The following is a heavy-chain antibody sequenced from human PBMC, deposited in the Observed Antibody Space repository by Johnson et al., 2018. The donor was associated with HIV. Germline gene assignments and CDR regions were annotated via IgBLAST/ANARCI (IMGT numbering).Heavy chain of an antibody. CDR1: GFTFSSYA. J-gene: IGHJ3*02. CDR3: ARDEPTDDAFDI. CDR2: ISSNWGST. Sequence: VQPVESGGGLIQPGGSLRLSCAASGFTFSSYAMHWVRQAPGKGLEYVSAISSNWGSTYYANSVKGRFTISRDNSKNTLYLQMGSLRAEDMAVYYCARDEPTDDAFDIWGQGTMVTVSS. V-gene: IGHV3-64*01.